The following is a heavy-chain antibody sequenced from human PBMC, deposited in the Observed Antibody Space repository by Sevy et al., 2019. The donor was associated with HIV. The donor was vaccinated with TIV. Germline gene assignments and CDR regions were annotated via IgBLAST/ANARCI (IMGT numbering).Heavy chain of an antibody. D-gene: IGHD4-17*01. Sequence: SETLSLTCDVSGASISSGGYSWNWIRQPPGKGLEWIGFIYHGGSTYYNPSLQSRVTMSVDRPKNQFSLKLTSVTAADTAVYYCARSMTTMTDAFDILGQGTLVTVSS. CDR1: GASISSGGYS. J-gene: IGHJ3*02. CDR2: IYHGGST. CDR3: ARSMTTMTDAFDI. V-gene: IGHV4-30-2*01.